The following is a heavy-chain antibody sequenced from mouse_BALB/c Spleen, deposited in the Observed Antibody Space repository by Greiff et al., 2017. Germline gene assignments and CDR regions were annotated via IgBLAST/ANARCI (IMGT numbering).Heavy chain of an antibody. CDR3: ARDSYAMDY. CDR2: ISSGSSTI. CDR1: GFTFSSFG. J-gene: IGHJ4*01. V-gene: IGHV5-17*02. Sequence: EVQLQESGGGLVQPGGSRKLSCAASGFTFSSFGMHWVRQAPEKGLEWVAYISSGSSTIYYADTVKGRFTISRDNPKNTLFLQMTSLRSEDTAMYYCARDSYAMDYWGQGTSVTVSS.